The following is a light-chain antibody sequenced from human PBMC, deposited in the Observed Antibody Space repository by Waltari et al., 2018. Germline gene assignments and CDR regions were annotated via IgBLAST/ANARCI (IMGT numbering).Light chain of an antibody. CDR3: QQNDNWPIT. V-gene: IGKV3-15*01. Sequence: EIVMTQSPATRSVSPGERATFSCRPSQSVSSNLAWYQQKPGQSPSSLIYGASTRAPGIAARFSGSGSGTEFTLTISSLQSEDFAIYYCQQNDNWPITFGQGTRLEI. J-gene: IGKJ5*01. CDR1: QSVSSN. CDR2: GAS.